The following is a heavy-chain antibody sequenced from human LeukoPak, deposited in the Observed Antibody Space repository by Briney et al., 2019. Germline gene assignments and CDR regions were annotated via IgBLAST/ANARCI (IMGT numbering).Heavy chain of an antibody. Sequence: GGSLRLSCAASGFTYSSYAMHWVRQAPGKGLEWVAVISYDGSNKYYADSVKGRFTISRDNSKNTLYLQMNSLRAEDTAVYYCARASGTDYWGQGTLVTVSS. J-gene: IGHJ4*02. CDR2: ISYDGSNK. D-gene: IGHD3-10*01. V-gene: IGHV3-30-3*01. CDR3: ARASGTDY. CDR1: GFTYSSYA.